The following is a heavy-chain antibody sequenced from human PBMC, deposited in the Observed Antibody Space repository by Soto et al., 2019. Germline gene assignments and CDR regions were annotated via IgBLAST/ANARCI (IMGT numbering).Heavy chain of an antibody. CDR1: GFSFSTYA. CDR3: AKHAEYQLVSWFDP. Sequence: GGSLRLSCAVSGFSFSTYAMSWVRQAPGKGLEWVSGISAGGGNTYYADSVRGRFTISRDNSKDTLYLQITSLRAEDTAFYYCAKHAEYQLVSWFDPWGQGTLVTVSA. V-gene: IGHV3-23*01. CDR2: ISAGGGNT. J-gene: IGHJ5*02. D-gene: IGHD2-2*01.